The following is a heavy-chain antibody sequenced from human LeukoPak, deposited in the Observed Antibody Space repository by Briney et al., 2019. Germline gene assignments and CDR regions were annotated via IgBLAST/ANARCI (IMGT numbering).Heavy chain of an antibody. J-gene: IGHJ4*02. V-gene: IGHV4-59*01. D-gene: IGHD6-6*01. CDR1: GGSFSSYT. CDR2: IYYSGST. CDR3: AGDRGYSSSSNFFDY. Sequence: SETLSLTCTASGGSFSSYTWSWIRQPPGKGLEWIGYIYYSGSTNYNPSLKSRVTISVDTSKNQFSLKLSSVTAADTDVYYCAGDRGYSSSSNFFDYWGQGTLVTVSS.